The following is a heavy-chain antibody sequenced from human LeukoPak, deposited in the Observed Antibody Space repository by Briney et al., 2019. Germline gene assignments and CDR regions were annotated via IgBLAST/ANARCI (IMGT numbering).Heavy chain of an antibody. J-gene: IGHJ5*02. CDR2: INPNSGGT. D-gene: IGHD3-10*01. V-gene: IGHV1-2*02. Sequence: GASVKVSCKASGYTFTGYYMHWVRQAPGQGLEWMGWINPNSGGTSYAQKFQGRVTMTRDTSISTAYMELSRLRSDDTAVYYCARDSEVHLRFGETTGNWFDPWGQGTLVTVSS. CDR3: ARDSEVHLRFGETTGNWFDP. CDR1: GYTFTGYY.